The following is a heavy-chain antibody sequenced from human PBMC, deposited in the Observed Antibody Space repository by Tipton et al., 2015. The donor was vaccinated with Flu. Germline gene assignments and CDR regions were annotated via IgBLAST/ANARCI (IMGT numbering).Heavy chain of an antibody. CDR3: ARGPEQWLVNPHYFDY. D-gene: IGHD6-19*01. CDR2: IYHSGGT. CDR1: GYSISSGYY. V-gene: IGHV4-38-2*02. J-gene: IGHJ4*02. Sequence: TLSLTCTVSGYSISSGYYWGWIRQSPGKGLEWIGSIYHSGGTYYNPSLKSRVTISVDTSKNQFSLKLSSVTAADMAVYYCARGPEQWLVNPHYFDYWGQGTLVTVSS.